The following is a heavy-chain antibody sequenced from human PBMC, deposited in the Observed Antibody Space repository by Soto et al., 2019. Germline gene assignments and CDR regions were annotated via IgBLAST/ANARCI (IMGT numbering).Heavy chain of an antibody. J-gene: IGHJ6*02. Sequence: GGSLRLSCAASGFTFSSYSMNWVRQAPGKGLEWVSSISSSSSYIYYADSVKGRFTISRDNAKNSLYLQMNSLRAEDTAVYYCARWYGDYYGMDVWGQGTTVTVSS. CDR3: ARWYGDYYGMDV. CDR1: GFTFSSYS. V-gene: IGHV3-21*01. D-gene: IGHD2-15*01. CDR2: ISSSSSYI.